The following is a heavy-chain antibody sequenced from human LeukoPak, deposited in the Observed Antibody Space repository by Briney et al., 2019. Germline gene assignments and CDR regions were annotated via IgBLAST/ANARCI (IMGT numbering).Heavy chain of an antibody. CDR2: INPNSGGT. CDR1: GYTFTGYY. Sequence: ASVKVSCKASGYTFTGYYMHWVRQAPGQGLEWMGWINPNSGGTNYAQKFQGRVTTTRDTSISTAYMELSRLRSDDTAVYYCAREGAAGTGDNYYYYYMDVWGKGTTVTVSS. D-gene: IGHD6-13*01. CDR3: AREGAAGTGDNYYYYYMDV. J-gene: IGHJ6*03. V-gene: IGHV1-2*02.